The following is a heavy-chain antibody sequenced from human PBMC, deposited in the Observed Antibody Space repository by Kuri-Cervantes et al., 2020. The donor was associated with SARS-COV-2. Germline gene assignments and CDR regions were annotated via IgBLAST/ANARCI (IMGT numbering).Heavy chain of an antibody. CDR1: GFTLTYRW. CDR3: ARDLFGGGGYYYGMDV. V-gene: IGHV3-30-3*01. CDR2: ISYDGSNK. D-gene: IGHD4-23*01. Sequence: GESLKISCEASGFTLTYRWMAWVRQAPGKGLEWVAVISYDGSNKYYADSVKGRFTISRDNSKNTLYLQMNSLRAEDTAVYYCARDLFGGGGYYYGMDVWGQGTTVTVSS. J-gene: IGHJ6*02.